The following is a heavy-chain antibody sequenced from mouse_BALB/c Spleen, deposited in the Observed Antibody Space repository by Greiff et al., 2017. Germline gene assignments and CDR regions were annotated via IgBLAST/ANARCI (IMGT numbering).Heavy chain of an antibody. V-gene: IGHV5-9-3*01. J-gene: IGHJ4*01. Sequence: EVQLVESGGGLVKPGGSLKLSCAASGFTFSSYAMSWVRQTPEKRLEWVATISSGGSYTYYPESVKGRFTISRDNAKNTLYLQMSSLRSEDTAMYYCARWGDYYAMDYWGQGTSVTVSS. CDR3: ARWGDYYAMDY. CDR1: GFTFSSYA. CDR2: ISSGGSYT.